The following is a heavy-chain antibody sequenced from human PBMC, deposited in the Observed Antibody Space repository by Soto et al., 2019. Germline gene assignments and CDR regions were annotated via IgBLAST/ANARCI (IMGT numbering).Heavy chain of an antibody. CDR3: ARTHYESLSGSDAMDV. V-gene: IGHV4-4*07. Sequence: SETLSLTCTVSGDSLGNYYWFWIRQPAGKGLEWIGRVSSSGNTNDNPTLNSRATMSIDTSKNQFSLRLRSVTAAGTAVYYCARTHYESLSGSDAMDVWGQGTTVTVSS. J-gene: IGHJ6*02. D-gene: IGHD3-16*01. CDR1: GDSLGNYY. CDR2: VSSSGNT.